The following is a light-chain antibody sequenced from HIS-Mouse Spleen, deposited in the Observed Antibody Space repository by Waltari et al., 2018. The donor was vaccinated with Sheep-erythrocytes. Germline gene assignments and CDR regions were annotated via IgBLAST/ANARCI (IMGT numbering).Light chain of an antibody. J-gene: IGLJ1*01. CDR2: SNN. CDR3: AAWDDSLNGYV. Sequence: QSVLTQPPSASGTPGQRAIITCSGSSSNIGSNTVNWYQQLQGTAPKLLIYSNNQRPSGVPDRFSGSKSGTSASLAISGLQSEDEADYYCAAWDDSLNGYVFGTGTKVTVL. CDR1: SSNIGSNT. V-gene: IGLV1-44*01.